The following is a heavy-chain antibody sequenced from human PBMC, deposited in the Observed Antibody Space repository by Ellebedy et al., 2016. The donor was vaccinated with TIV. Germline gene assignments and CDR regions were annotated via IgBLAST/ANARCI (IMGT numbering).Heavy chain of an antibody. Sequence: GESLKISCTASGFTFGDYAMSWFRQAPGKGLEWVGSIRSKAYGGTIEYAASAKGRFTISRDDSKSIAYLQMNSLKTEDTAVYYCTRDLATRVDLGYYYYYYTMDVWGQGTTVTVSS. CDR2: IRSKAYGGTI. CDR1: GFTFGDYA. CDR3: TRDLATRVDLGYYYYYYTMDV. V-gene: IGHV3-49*03. J-gene: IGHJ6*02. D-gene: IGHD3-16*01.